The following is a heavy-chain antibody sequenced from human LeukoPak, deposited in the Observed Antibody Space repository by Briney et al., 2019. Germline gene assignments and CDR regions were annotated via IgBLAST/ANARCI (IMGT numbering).Heavy chain of an antibody. CDR3: ARMYYYGPYYFDY. Sequence: GGSLRLSCAASGFTVSSNYMSWVRQAPGKGLEWVSVIYSGGSTYYADSVKGRFTISRDNSKNTLYLQMNSLRAEDTAVYYCARMYYYGPYYFDYWGQGTLVTVSS. J-gene: IGHJ4*02. CDR1: GFTVSSNY. V-gene: IGHV3-53*01. D-gene: IGHD3-10*01. CDR2: IYSGGST.